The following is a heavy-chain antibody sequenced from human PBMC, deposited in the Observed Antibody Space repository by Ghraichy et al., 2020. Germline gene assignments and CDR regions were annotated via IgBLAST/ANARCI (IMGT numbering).Heavy chain of an antibody. Sequence: SETLSLTCTVSGGSISSSSYYWGWIRQPPGKGLEWIGSIYYSGSTYYNPSLKSRVTISVDTSKNQFSLKLSSVTAADTAVYYCARHLFYGSGSYSFDYWGQGTLVTVSS. D-gene: IGHD3-10*01. J-gene: IGHJ4*02. V-gene: IGHV4-39*01. CDR2: IYYSGST. CDR3: ARHLFYGSGSYSFDY. CDR1: GGSISSSSYY.